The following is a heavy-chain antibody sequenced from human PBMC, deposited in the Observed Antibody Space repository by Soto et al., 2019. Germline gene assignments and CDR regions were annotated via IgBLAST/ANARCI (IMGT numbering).Heavy chain of an antibody. CDR2: ISYDGSNK. Sequence: QVQLVESGGGVVQPGRSLRLSCAASGFTFSSYGMHWVRQAPGKGLEWVAVISYDGSNKYYADSVKGRFTISRDNSKNTLYLQMNSLRAEDTAVYYCATTIVLVPAAQNAFDIWGKGTMVTVSS. D-gene: IGHD2-2*01. V-gene: IGHV3-30*03. J-gene: IGHJ3*02. CDR1: GFTFSSYG. CDR3: ATTIVLVPAAQNAFDI.